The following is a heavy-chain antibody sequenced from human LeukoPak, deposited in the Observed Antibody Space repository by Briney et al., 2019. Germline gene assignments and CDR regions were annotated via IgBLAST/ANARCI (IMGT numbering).Heavy chain of an antibody. CDR2: TSSSSSYI. J-gene: IGHJ3*02. D-gene: IGHD6-19*01. V-gene: IGHV3-21*04. Sequence: GGSLRLSCAASGFTLSSYSMNWVRQAPGKGLVWVSSTSSSSSYIYYADSVKGRFTISRDNAKNSLYLQMNSLRAEDTALYYCAKGPTPGYSSGWYAFDIWGQGTMVTVSS. CDR3: AKGPTPGYSSGWYAFDI. CDR1: GFTLSSYS.